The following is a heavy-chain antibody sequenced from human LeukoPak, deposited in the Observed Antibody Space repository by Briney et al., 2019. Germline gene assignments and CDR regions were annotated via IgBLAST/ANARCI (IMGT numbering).Heavy chain of an antibody. CDR2: IYYSGST. CDR1: GGSISSSSYY. V-gene: IGHV4-39*07. CDR3: ARGTGLAWATGIAVAADYFDY. Sequence: SETLSLTCTVSGGSISSSSYYWGWIRQPPGKGLEWIGSIYYSGSTYYNPSLKSRVTISVDTSKNQFSLKLSSVTAADTAVYYCARGTGLAWATGIAVAADYFDYWGQGTLVTVSS. D-gene: IGHD6-19*01. J-gene: IGHJ4*02.